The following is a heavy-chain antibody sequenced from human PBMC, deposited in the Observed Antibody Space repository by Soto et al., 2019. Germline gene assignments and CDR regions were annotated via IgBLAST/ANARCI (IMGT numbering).Heavy chain of an antibody. J-gene: IGHJ3*02. CDR1: GGSISSYY. V-gene: IGHV4-59*01. CDR2: IYYSGST. Sequence: PSETLSLTCTVSGGSISSYYWSWIRQPPGKGLEWIGYIYYSGSTNYNPSLKSRVTISVDTSKNQFSLKLSSVTAADTAVYYCARGMYYDFWSGYYGAFDIWGQGTIVTVSS. CDR3: ARGMYYDFWSGYYGAFDI. D-gene: IGHD3-3*01.